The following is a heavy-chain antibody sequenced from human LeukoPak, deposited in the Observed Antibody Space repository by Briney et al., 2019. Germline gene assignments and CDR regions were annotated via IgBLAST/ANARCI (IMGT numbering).Heavy chain of an antibody. D-gene: IGHD6-13*01. V-gene: IGHV3-23*01. Sequence: PGGSLRLSCAASGFTFSSYGMSWVRQAPGKGLEWVSAISGSGGSTYYADSVKGRFTISRDNSKNTLYLQMNSLRAEDTAVYYCAKDRGYSSSWYYFDYWGQGTLVTVSS. J-gene: IGHJ4*02. CDR1: GFTFSSYG. CDR3: AKDRGYSSSWYYFDY. CDR2: ISGSGGST.